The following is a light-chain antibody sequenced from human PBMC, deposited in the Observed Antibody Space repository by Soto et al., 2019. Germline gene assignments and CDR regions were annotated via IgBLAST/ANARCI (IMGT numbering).Light chain of an antibody. V-gene: IGKV1-5*01. Sequence: DIQMTQSPSTLSPSVGERVTITCRASQNIASSLAWYQQKPGKAPKILIYGGSILESGVPSRFSGSGSGTHFTLTITNLQPGDFATYYCLQYNTFSATFGQGTRLETK. CDR1: QNIASS. CDR3: LQYNTFSAT. CDR2: GGS. J-gene: IGKJ5*01.